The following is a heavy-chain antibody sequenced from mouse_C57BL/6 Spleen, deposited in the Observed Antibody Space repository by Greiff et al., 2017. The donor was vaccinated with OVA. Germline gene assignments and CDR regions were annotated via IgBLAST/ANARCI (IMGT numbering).Heavy chain of an antibody. CDR2: ISDGGSYT. CDR3: ARDVRSYAMDY. J-gene: IGHJ4*01. Sequence: EVQLQESGGGLVKPGGSLKLSCAASGFTFSSYAMSWVRQTPEKRLEWVATISDGGSYTYYPDNVKGRFTISRDNAKNNLYLQMSHLKSEDTAMYYCARDVRSYAMDYWGQGTSVTVSS. CDR1: GFTFSSYA. V-gene: IGHV5-4*01.